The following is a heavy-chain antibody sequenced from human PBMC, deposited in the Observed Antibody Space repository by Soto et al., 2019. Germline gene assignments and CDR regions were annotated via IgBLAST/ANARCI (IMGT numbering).Heavy chain of an antibody. V-gene: IGHV4-34*01. CDR1: GGSFSGYY. Sequence: SETLSLTCAAYGGSFSGYYWSWIRQPPGKGLEWIGEINHSGSTNYNPSLKSRVTISVDTSKNQFSLKLSSVTAADTAVYYCARGLSLNYGDYSDYWGQGTLVTVSS. CDR2: INHSGST. J-gene: IGHJ4*02. D-gene: IGHD4-17*01. CDR3: ARGLSLNYGDYSDY.